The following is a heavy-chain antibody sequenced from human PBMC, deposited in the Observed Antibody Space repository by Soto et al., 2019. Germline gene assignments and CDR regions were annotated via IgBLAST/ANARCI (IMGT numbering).Heavy chain of an antibody. Sequence: QVQLQESGPGLVKPSETLSLTCTVSGGSISSYYWSWIRQPPGKGLEWIGYIYYSGSTNYNPSLESRVTISVDTAKNQFSLKLSSVTAADTAVYYCAREYSSSLGWFDPWGQGTLVTVSS. V-gene: IGHV4-59*01. D-gene: IGHD6-6*01. CDR3: AREYSSSLGWFDP. CDR1: GGSISSYY. J-gene: IGHJ5*02. CDR2: IYYSGST.